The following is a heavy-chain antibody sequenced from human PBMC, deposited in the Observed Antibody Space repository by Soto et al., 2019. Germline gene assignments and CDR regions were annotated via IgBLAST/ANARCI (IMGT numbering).Heavy chain of an antibody. V-gene: IGHV1-18*01. CDR3: ARTVHPTIAAAGTGGWFDP. Sequence: ASVKVFCKASGYTFTSYGISWVRQAPGQGLEWMGWISAYNGNTNYAQKLQGRVTMTTDTSTSTAYMELRSLRSDDTAVYYCARTVHPTIAAAGTGGWFDPWGQGTLVTVSS. J-gene: IGHJ5*02. CDR1: GYTFTSYG. D-gene: IGHD6-13*01. CDR2: ISAYNGNT.